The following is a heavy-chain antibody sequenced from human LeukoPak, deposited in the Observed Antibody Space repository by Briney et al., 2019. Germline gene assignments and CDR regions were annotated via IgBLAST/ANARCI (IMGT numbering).Heavy chain of an antibody. CDR2: VSYDWGT. Sequence: SETLSLTCTVSGGSITGYYWSWIRQPPGKGLEWIGHVSYDWGTAYNPSLKSRVTMFLDTSKKQFSLELTSVTAADTAMYFCARDGLQQFGRHFFDFWGQGSLVAVSS. D-gene: IGHD5-24*01. CDR3: ARDGLQQFGRHFFDF. J-gene: IGHJ4*02. V-gene: IGHV4-59*01. CDR1: GGSITGYY.